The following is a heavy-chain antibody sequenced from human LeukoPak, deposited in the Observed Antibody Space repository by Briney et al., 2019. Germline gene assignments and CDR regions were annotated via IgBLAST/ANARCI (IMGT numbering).Heavy chain of an antibody. CDR3: ARGVASGWYLMVGYYYYYMDV. Sequence: GGSLRLSCAASGFTFSSYWMHWVRQAPGKGLVWISRINTDGSSTSYADSVKGRFTISRDNAKNTLYLQMNSLRAEDTAVYYCARGVASGWYLMVGYYYYYMDVWGKGTTVTVSS. J-gene: IGHJ6*03. D-gene: IGHD6-19*01. CDR2: INTDGSST. CDR1: GFTFSSYW. V-gene: IGHV3-74*01.